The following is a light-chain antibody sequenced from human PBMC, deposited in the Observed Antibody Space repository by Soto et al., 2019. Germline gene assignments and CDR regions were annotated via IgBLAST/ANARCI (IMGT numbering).Light chain of an antibody. CDR2: DAS. J-gene: IGKJ1*01. V-gene: IGKV1-5*01. CDR3: QQYNSYSPWT. CDR1: PSISSW. Sequence: DIQRTQSPSPLSASVGDIVTITCRASPSISSWLAWYQQKPGKAPKLLIYDASSLESGVPSRFSGSGSGTEFTLPISSLQPDDFATYYCQQYNSYSPWTFGQGTKVEIK.